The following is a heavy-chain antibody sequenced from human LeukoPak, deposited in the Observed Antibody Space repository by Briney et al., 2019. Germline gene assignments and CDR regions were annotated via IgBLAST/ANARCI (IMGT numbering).Heavy chain of an antibody. CDR1: GGSFSGYY. CDR3: ARVIGWETVVVIPGGWFDP. D-gene: IGHD3-22*01. J-gene: IGHJ5*02. Sequence: PSETLSLTCAVYGGSFSGYYWSWIRQPPGKGLEWIGEINHSGSTNYNPSLKSRVTISVDTSKNQFSLKLSSVTAADTAVYYCARVIGWETVVVIPGGWFDPWGQGTLVTVSS. CDR2: INHSGST. V-gene: IGHV4-34*01.